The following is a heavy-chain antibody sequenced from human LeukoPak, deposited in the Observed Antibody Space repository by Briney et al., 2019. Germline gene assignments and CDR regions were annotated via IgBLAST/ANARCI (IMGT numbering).Heavy chain of an antibody. CDR2: ISSSGSTI. CDR3: AKNRGRIMITFGGVIVPGY. Sequence: PGGSLRLSCAASGFTFSDYYMSWIRQAPGKGLEWVSYISSSGSTIYYADSVKGRFTISRDNAKNSLYLQMNSLRAEDTAVYYCAKNRGRIMITFGGVIVPGYWGQGTLVTVSS. V-gene: IGHV3-11*01. D-gene: IGHD3-16*02. J-gene: IGHJ4*02. CDR1: GFTFSDYY.